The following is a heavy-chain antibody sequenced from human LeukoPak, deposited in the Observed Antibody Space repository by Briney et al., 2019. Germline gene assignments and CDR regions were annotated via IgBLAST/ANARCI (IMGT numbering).Heavy chain of an antibody. V-gene: IGHV4-39*01. CDR3: ARRGPLWFGGIYYYYMDV. D-gene: IGHD3-10*01. J-gene: IGHJ6*03. CDR2: IYYSGST. Sequence: SETLSLTCTVSGGSISSSSCYWGWIRQPPGKGLEWIGSIYYSGSTYYNPSPKSRVTISVDTSKNQFSLKLSSVTAADTAVYYCARRGPLWFGGIYYYYMDVWGKGTTVTVSS. CDR1: GGSISSSSCY.